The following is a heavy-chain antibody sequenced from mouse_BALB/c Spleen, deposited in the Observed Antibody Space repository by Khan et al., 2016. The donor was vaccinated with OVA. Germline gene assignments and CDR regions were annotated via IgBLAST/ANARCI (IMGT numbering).Heavy chain of an antibody. CDR2: INTHSGVP. CDR3: ARGWATYYRNDGGAMEY. D-gene: IGHD2-14*01. CDR1: GYTFTTAG. Sequence: QIQLVQSGPELKKPGETVRISCKASGYTFTTAGIQWVQKMPGKGLKWIGWINTHSGVPKYAEDFKGRFAFSLEISVSTAYLQITNLKNEDTATXYGARGWATYYRNDGGAMEYWGQGTSVTVSS. J-gene: IGHJ4*01. V-gene: IGHV9-4*02.